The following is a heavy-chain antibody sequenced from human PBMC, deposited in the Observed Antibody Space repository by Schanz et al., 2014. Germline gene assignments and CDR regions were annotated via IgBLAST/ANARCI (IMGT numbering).Heavy chain of an antibody. J-gene: IGHJ4*02. D-gene: IGHD1-26*01. CDR2: ISNDGSNK. CDR3: ARDPIVGPTFDY. Sequence: QVQLVESGGGVVQPGRSLRLSCAASGFTFSSYGMHWVRQAPGKGLEWVAVISNDGSNKYYADSVKGRFTISRDNSKNTLYLQMNSLRAEDTAVYYCARDPIVGPTFDYWGQGTLVTVSS. V-gene: IGHV3-30*03. CDR1: GFTFSSYG.